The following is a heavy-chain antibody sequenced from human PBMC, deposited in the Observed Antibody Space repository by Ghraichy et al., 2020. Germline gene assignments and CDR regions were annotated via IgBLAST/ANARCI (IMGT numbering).Heavy chain of an antibody. J-gene: IGHJ4*02. CDR2: ISGSGGST. CDR3: ASGKDYGGNSYLPFDY. CDR1: GFTFSSYA. V-gene: IGHV3-23*01. D-gene: IGHD4-23*01. Sequence: GGSLRLSCAASGFTFSSYAMSWVRQAPGKGLGWVSGISGSGGSTYYADSVKGRFTISRDNSKSTLYLQMNSLRAEDTAVYYCASGKDYGGNSYLPFDYWGQGTLVTVSS.